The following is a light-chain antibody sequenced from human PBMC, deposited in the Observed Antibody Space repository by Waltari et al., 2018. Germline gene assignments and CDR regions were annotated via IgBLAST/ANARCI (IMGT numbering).Light chain of an antibody. V-gene: IGLV4-69*01. Sequence: QLVVTQSPSASASLGASINLTCTLSSGHSSYAVAWHPQHSQKGPRFWMKLNFDGTHDKGDGVPARFSGSNSGAERYLTISSLQSEDEADYYCQTWGTAAHVVFGGGTKLTVL. J-gene: IGLJ2*01. CDR3: QTWGTAAHVV. CDR1: SGHSSYA. CDR2: LNFDGTH.